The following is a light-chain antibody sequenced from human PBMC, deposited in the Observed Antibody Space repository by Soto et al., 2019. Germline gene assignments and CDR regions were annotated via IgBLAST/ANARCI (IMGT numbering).Light chain of an antibody. J-gene: IGLJ1*01. Sequence: QSALTQPASVSGSPGQSITISCTGTSSDVGTYNLVSWYQHHPGKASKLMIYEGNKRPSGVSNRFSGSKSGNTASLTISGLQAEDEADYYCCSYAGSSTYVFGTGTKLTVL. CDR1: SSDVGTYNL. CDR3: CSYAGSSTYV. V-gene: IGLV2-23*01. CDR2: EGN.